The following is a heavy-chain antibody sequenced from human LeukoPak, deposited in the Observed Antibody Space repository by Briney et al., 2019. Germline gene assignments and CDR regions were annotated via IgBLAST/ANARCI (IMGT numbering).Heavy chain of an antibody. Sequence: ASVKVSCKASGYTLTDYYMHWVRQAPGQGLEWMGRINPSSGGTNYAQKFQGRVTMTRDTSISTVYMELSRLRSDDAAVYYYARVGYYESSGYYEYWGQGTLVTVSS. CDR1: GYTLTDYY. CDR2: INPSSGGT. J-gene: IGHJ4*02. D-gene: IGHD3-22*01. V-gene: IGHV1-2*06. CDR3: ARVGYYESSGYYEY.